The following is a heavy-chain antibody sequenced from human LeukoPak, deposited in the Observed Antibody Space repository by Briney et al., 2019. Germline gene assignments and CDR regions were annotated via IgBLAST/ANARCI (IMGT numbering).Heavy chain of an antibody. Sequence: PSETLSLTCTVSGGSISSYYWSWIRQPPGKGLEWIGYIYYSGSTTYNPSLKSRVTISIDRSKNQFSLKLSSVTAADTAVYYCASLGYCSGGSCYRDYWGQGTLVTVSS. J-gene: IGHJ4*02. CDR2: IYYSGST. CDR1: GGSISSYY. V-gene: IGHV4-59*12. D-gene: IGHD2-15*01. CDR3: ASLGYCSGGSCYRDY.